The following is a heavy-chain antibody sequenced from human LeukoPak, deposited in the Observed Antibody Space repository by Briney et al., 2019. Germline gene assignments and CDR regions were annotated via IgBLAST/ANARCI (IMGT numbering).Heavy chain of an antibody. CDR1: GFTFSNYY. V-gene: IGHV3-69-1*01. CDR3: VRIPNTANFPNWFDP. D-gene: IGHD2-21*02. J-gene: IGHJ5*02. CDR2: ISGSGYT. Sequence: GGSLRLSCAASGFTFSNYYMNWVRQAPEKGLEWISSISGSGYTYYADSVKDRFTITRDNAKNSLYLQMNSLRADDTAMYYCVRIPNTANFPNWFDPWGQGTLVTVSS.